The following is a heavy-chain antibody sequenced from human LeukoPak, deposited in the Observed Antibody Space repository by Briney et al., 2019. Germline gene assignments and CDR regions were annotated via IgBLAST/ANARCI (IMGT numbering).Heavy chain of an antibody. Sequence: SETLSLTCTVSGGSISSGGYYWSWIRQHPGKGLEWIGEINHSGSTNYNPSLKSRVTISVDTSKNQFSLKLSSVTAADTAVYYCARGLAYYDFWSGYPYFDYWGQGTLVTVS. J-gene: IGHJ4*02. CDR3: ARGLAYYDFWSGYPYFDY. V-gene: IGHV4-31*03. CDR1: GGSISSGGYY. D-gene: IGHD3-3*01. CDR2: INHSGST.